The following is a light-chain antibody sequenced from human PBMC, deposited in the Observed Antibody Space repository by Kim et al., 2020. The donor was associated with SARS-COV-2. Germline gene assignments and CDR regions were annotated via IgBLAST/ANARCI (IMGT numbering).Light chain of an antibody. V-gene: IGKV4-1*01. J-gene: IGKJ2*01. CDR2: WAS. CDR3: QQYNSYPYT. CDR1: QSILEKSNNMSY. Sequence: DIVMAQSPDSLAVSLGGRATFRCKSSQSILEKSNNMSYLGWYQQKPGKPPKLLIYWASTREPGVPDRFTGSGSGTDFSLTITSLQSEDAAVYFCQQYNSYPYTFGQGTKLEI.